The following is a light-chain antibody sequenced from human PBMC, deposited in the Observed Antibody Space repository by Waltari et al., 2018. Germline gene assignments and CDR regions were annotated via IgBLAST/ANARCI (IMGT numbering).Light chain of an antibody. CDR2: GNS. CDR1: SSNIGAGYD. Sequence: QSVLTQPPSVSGAPGQRVTISCTGSSSNIGAGYDVHWYQQPPGTAPKLLMYGNSNPPSGVPDRCSGSKSGTEASLAITGLQAEDEADYYCQSYDSSLSGSRVFGGGTKLTVL. CDR3: QSYDSSLSGSRV. J-gene: IGLJ2*01. V-gene: IGLV1-40*01.